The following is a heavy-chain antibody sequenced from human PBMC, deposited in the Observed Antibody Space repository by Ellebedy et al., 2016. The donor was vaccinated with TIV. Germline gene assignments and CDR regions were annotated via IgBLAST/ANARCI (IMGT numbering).Heavy chain of an antibody. Sequence: AASVKVSCKASGYPFTAYYMHWVRQAPGQGLEWMGWINHNSGGTQYAQRFQGRVSMTSDKSIATAYLDLSGLRSDDTAVYYCVREGTSSGYFDFWGQGTLVTVSS. CDR2: INHNSGGT. J-gene: IGHJ4*02. D-gene: IGHD2-15*01. V-gene: IGHV1-2*02. CDR3: VREGTSSGYFDF. CDR1: GYPFTAYY.